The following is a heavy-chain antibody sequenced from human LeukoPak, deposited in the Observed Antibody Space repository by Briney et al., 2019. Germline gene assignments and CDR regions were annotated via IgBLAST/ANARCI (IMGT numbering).Heavy chain of an antibody. Sequence: SETLSLTCTVSGGSISSGSYYWDWIRQPPGKGLEWIGEINLGGSTSYNPSLKSRVTISLDTSTNQSSLKLTSVTAADTAVYYCARDCSSPSCSDPYYYFYGMDVWGQGTTVTVSS. J-gene: IGHJ6*02. CDR3: ARDCSSPSCSDPYYYFYGMDV. V-gene: IGHV4-39*07. CDR2: INLGGST. CDR1: GGSISSGSYY. D-gene: IGHD2-2*01.